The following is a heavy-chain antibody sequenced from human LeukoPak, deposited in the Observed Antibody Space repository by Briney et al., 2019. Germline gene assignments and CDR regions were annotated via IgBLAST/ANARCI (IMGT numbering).Heavy chain of an antibody. Sequence: SETLSLTCTVSGGSISSYYWSWIRQPAGKGLGWIGYIYYSGSTNYNPSLKSRVTISVDTSKNQFSLKLSSVTAADTAVYYCATTGPDDDYWGQGTLVTVSS. CDR2: IYYSGST. V-gene: IGHV4-59*08. CDR1: GGSISSYY. J-gene: IGHJ4*02. CDR3: ATTGPDDDY.